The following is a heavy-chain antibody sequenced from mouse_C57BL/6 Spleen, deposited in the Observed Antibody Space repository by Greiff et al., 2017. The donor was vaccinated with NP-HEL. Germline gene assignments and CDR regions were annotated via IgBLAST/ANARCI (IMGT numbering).Heavy chain of an antibody. Sequence: EVKVVESGGGLVKPGGSLKLSCAASGFTFSSYAMSWVRQTPEKRLEWVATMSDGGSYTYYPDNVKGRFTISRDNAKNNLYLQMSHLKSEDTAMYYCARDRIPITTVVPNWYFDVWGTGTTVTVSS. D-gene: IGHD1-1*01. CDR2: MSDGGSYT. CDR1: GFTFSSYA. CDR3: ARDRIPITTVVPNWYFDV. J-gene: IGHJ1*03. V-gene: IGHV5-4*01.